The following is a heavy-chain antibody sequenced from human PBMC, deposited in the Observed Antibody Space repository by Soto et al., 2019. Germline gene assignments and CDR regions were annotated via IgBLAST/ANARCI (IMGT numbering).Heavy chain of an antibody. J-gene: IGHJ6*02. V-gene: IGHV3-13*01. D-gene: IGHD3-3*01. CDR1: GFTFSSYD. CDR3: ARGRRKYYDFWSDKAYGMDV. CDR2: IGTAGDT. Sequence: QPGGSLRLSCAASGFTFSSYDMHWVRQATGKGLEWVSAIGTAGDTYYPGSVKGRFTISRENAKNSLYLQMNSLRAGDTAVYYCARGRRKYYDFWSDKAYGMDVWGQGTTVTVSS.